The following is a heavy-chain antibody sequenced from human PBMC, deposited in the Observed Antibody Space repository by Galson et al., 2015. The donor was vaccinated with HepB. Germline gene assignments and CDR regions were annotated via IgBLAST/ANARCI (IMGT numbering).Heavy chain of an antibody. Sequence: LSLTCAVSGGSISSSNWWSWVRQTPGKGLEWIGEIYHSGDTNYNPSLKSRVTVSVDKSKNQFSLKLSSVTAADTAVYYCAREGDYYDSSAYRDAFDIWGQGTMVTVSS. J-gene: IGHJ3*02. CDR1: GGSISSSNW. CDR3: AREGDYYDSSAYRDAFDI. V-gene: IGHV4-4*02. CDR2: IYHSGDT. D-gene: IGHD3-22*01.